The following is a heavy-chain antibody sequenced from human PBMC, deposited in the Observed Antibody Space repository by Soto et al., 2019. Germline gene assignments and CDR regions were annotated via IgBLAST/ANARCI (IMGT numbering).Heavy chain of an antibody. Sequence: EVQLLESGGGLAQPGGSLRLSCVASGFTFSDYPMSWVRQTPGKGLEWVSGISGSGHNTDYADSVRGRFTISRDNSKNTLYLQMSSLRAEDTALYYFARRIADATLHDVFDVWGQGTLVAVSS. CDR2: ISGSGHNT. CDR1: GFTFSDYP. CDR3: ARRIADATLHDVFDV. D-gene: IGHD6-13*01. J-gene: IGHJ3*01. V-gene: IGHV3-23*01.